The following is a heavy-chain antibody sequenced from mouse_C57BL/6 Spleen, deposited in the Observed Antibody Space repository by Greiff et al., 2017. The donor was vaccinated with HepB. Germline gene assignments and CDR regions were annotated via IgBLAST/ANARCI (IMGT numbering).Heavy chain of an antibody. D-gene: IGHD2-4*01. CDR3: ARHPRLRGYAMDY. CDR2: IWSDGST. J-gene: IGHJ4*01. V-gene: IGHV2-6-1*01. CDR1: GFSLTSYG. Sequence: VKLVESGPGLVAPSQSLSITCTVSGFSLTSYGVHWVRQPPGKGLEWLVVIWSDGSTTYNSALKSRLSISKDNSKSQVFLKMNSLQTDDTAMYYCARHPRLRGYAMDYWGQGTSVTVSS.